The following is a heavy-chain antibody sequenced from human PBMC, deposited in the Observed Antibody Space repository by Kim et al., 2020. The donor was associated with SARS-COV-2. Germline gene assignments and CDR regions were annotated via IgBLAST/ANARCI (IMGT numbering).Heavy chain of an antibody. CDR1: GFTFSSYW. D-gene: IGHD2-15*01. Sequence: GGSLRLSCAASGFTFSSYWMHWVRQAPGKGLVWVSRINSDGSSTSYADSVKGRFTISRDNAKNTLYLQMNSLRAEDTAVYYCARAVGYCSGGSCYSSDYWGQGTLVTVSS. V-gene: IGHV3-74*01. CDR2: INSDGSST. CDR3: ARAVGYCSGGSCYSSDY. J-gene: IGHJ4*02.